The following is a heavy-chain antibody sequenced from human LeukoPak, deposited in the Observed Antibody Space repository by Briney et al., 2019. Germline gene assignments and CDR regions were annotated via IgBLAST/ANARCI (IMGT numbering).Heavy chain of an antibody. CDR1: GFTVINNY. J-gene: IGHJ5*02. Sequence: GGSLRLSCAASGFTVINNYMSWVRQDPGERLEWVSVIYSGGTTYYADSVKGRLTSSRDISKNTLFLQMNSLRAEDTAVYYCARDGCSGASCYSLWFDPWGEGTLVTVSS. D-gene: IGHD2-15*01. CDR2: IYSGGTT. V-gene: IGHV3-66*01. CDR3: ARDGCSGASCYSLWFDP.